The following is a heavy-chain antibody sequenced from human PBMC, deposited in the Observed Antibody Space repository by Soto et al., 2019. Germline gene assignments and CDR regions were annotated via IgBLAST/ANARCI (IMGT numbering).Heavy chain of an antibody. CDR3: ARSPTFGGFDI. D-gene: IGHD3-16*01. CDR1: GYTFTSYA. V-gene: IGHV1-3*05. CDR2: INAGNGNT. J-gene: IGHJ3*02. Sequence: QVQLVQSGAEEKKPGASVKVSCKASGYTFTSYAMHWVRQAPGQRLEWMGWINAGNGNTEYSQKFQGRVTITRDTSASTAYMELSSLRSEDTAVYYCARSPTFGGFDIWGQGTMVTVSS.